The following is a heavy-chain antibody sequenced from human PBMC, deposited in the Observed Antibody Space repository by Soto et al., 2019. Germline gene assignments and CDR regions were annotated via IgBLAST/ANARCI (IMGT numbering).Heavy chain of an antibody. CDR2: IDPSDSYT. CDR1: GYSFTSYW. D-gene: IGHD6-19*01. CDR3: ARRRAVAGVVDYFDY. J-gene: IGHJ4*02. Sequence: PGESLKISCKGSGYSFTSYWISWVRQMPGKGLEWMGRIDPSDSYTNYSPSFQGHVTISADKSISTAYLQWSSLKASDTAMYYCARRRAVAGVVDYFDYWGQGTLVTVSS. V-gene: IGHV5-10-1*01.